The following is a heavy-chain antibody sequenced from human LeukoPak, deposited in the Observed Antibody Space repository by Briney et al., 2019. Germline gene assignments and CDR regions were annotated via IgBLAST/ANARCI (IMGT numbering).Heavy chain of an antibody. CDR3: ARKPPVREAFDI. CDR1: GGSLSGYY. V-gene: IGHV4-34*01. Sequence: PSETLSLTCAVYGGSLSGYYWSLIRQPPGKGLEWIGEINHSGSTKYNPSLKSRVTISVDTSKKQFSLNLSSVTAEDTAVYYCARKPPVREAFDIWGQGTMVTVSS. CDR2: INHSGST. J-gene: IGHJ3*02.